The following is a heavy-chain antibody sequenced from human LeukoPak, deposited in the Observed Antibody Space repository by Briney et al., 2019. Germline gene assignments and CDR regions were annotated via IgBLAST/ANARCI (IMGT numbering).Heavy chain of an antibody. J-gene: IGHJ4*02. CDR2: ISVSSSDI. CDR1: GFTFSSYS. Sequence: GGSLRLSCAASGFTFSSYSMNWVRQAPGKGLEWVSFISVSSSDIYYADSVKGRFTISRDNAKNSLYLQMNSLRAEDTAVYYCAREYSGYAVFDYWGRGTLVTVSS. V-gene: IGHV3-21*01. D-gene: IGHD5-12*01. CDR3: AREYSGYAVFDY.